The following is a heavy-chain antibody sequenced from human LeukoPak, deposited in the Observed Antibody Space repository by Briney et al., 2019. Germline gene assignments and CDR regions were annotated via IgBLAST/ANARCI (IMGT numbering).Heavy chain of an antibody. CDR2: NSAYNGNT. CDR3: ARVRWVDGDYPLDY. D-gene: IGHD4-17*01. V-gene: IGHV1-18*01. J-gene: IGHJ4*02. Sequence: ASVKVSCKASGYTFTSYGISWVRQAPGQGLEWMGWNSAYNGNTNYAQKLQGRVTMTTDTSTSTAYMELRSLRSDDTAVYYCARVRWVDGDYPLDYWGQGTLVTVSS. CDR1: GYTFTSYG.